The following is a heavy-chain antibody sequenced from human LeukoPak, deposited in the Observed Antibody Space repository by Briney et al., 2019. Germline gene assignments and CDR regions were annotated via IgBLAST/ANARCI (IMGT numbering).Heavy chain of an antibody. CDR1: GFTFDDYA. V-gene: IGHV3-43D*03. CDR2: ISWDGGST. CDR3: AKDSGSGSFSSYYYVDV. D-gene: IGHD3-10*01. J-gene: IGHJ6*03. Sequence: GGSLRLSCAASGFTFDDYAMHWVRQAPGKGLEWVSLISWDGGSTYYADSVKGRFTISRDNSKNSLYLQMNSLRAEDTALYYCAKDSGSGSFSSYYYVDVWGKGTTVTISS.